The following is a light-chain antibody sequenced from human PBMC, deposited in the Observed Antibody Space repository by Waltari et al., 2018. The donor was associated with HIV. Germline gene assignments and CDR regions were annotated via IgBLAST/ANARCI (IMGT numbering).Light chain of an antibody. CDR2: EVS. Sequence: QSALTQPASVSGSPGQSLTIPCTGTSSDVAGHNYVSWYQQHPGKAPTLLIYEVSNRPSGVSNRFSGSKSGNTASRTISGLQAEDEADYYCNSYRSSTTPCVFGTGTKVTVL. CDR1: SSDVAGHNY. J-gene: IGLJ1*01. CDR3: NSYRSSTTPCV. V-gene: IGLV2-14*01.